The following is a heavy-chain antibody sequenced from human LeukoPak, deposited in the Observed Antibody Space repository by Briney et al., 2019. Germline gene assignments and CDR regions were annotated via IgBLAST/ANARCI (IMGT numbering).Heavy chain of an antibody. Sequence: GGSLRLSCAASGFTFSSYEMHWVRQAPGKGLEWVSYISSRDNTIYYADSVKGRFTISRDNSKNTLYLQMNSLRAEDTAVYYCAKSVTARYCSGGRCSGDYWGQGTLVTVSS. J-gene: IGHJ4*02. V-gene: IGHV3-48*03. CDR2: ISSRDNTI. CDR1: GFTFSSYE. D-gene: IGHD2-15*01. CDR3: AKSVTARYCSGGRCSGDY.